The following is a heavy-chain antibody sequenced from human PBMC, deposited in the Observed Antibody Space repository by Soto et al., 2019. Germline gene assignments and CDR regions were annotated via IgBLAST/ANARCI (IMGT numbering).Heavy chain of an antibody. Sequence: PSETLSLTCTVSGGSISSYYWSWIRQPPGKGLEWIGYIYYSGSTNYNPSLKSRVTISVDTSKNQFSLKLSSVTAADTAVYYCAKYYYDSSGYYWRRGEYNWFDPWGQGTLVTVSS. CDR2: IYYSGST. D-gene: IGHD3-22*01. CDR3: AKYYYDSSGYYWRRGEYNWFDP. V-gene: IGHV4-59*01. CDR1: GGSISSYY. J-gene: IGHJ5*02.